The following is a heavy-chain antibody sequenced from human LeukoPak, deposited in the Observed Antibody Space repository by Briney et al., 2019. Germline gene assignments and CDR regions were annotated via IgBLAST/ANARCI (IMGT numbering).Heavy chain of an antibody. D-gene: IGHD6-6*01. CDR1: GFTFDKYW. J-gene: IGHJ4*02. CDR2: IKQDGSEK. Sequence: GGSLRLSCAASGFTFDKYWMSWVRQAPGKGLEWVANIKQDGSEKYYVDSVKGRFTISRDGAENSLFLQMNSLRAEDTAVYFCASAGGDSRSPLPFYYWGQGTLVTVSS. CDR3: ASAGGDSRSPLPFYY. V-gene: IGHV3-7*03.